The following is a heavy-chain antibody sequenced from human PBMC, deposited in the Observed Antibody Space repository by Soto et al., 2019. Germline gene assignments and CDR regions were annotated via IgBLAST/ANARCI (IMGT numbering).Heavy chain of an antibody. Sequence: PSETLSLTCTVSGGSISSSSYYWGWIRQPPGKGLEWIGSIYYSGSTYYNPSLKSRVTISVDTSKNQFSLKLSSVTAADTAVYYCARLGSGCSGGSCYPDASDIWGQGTMVTVSS. CDR1: GGSISSSSYY. CDR3: ARLGSGCSGGSCYPDASDI. CDR2: IYYSGST. J-gene: IGHJ3*02. D-gene: IGHD2-15*01. V-gene: IGHV4-39*01.